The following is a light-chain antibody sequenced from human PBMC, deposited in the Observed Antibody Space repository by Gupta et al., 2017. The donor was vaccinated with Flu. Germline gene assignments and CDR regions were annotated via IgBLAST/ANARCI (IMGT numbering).Light chain of an antibody. V-gene: IGKV1-5*01. CDR2: DAS. CDR1: QSISNW. Sequence: PSTLSASVGDRVTITCRASQSISNWLAWYQQKPGKAPKILINDASSLESGVPSRFSGSGSGTEFTLTISSLQPDDFATYYCQQDDTASLTFGGGTEVEIK. J-gene: IGKJ4*01. CDR3: QQDDTASLT.